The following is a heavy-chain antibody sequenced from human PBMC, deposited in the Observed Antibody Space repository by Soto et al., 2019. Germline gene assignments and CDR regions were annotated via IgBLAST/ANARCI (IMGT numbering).Heavy chain of an antibody. D-gene: IGHD2-15*01. J-gene: IGHJ4*02. CDR2: INQDGSEK. CDR3: ARDFCSGSGCYLYYFDY. V-gene: IGHV3-7*04. Sequence: PGGSLRLCCAASGFTFSDYWMSWVRQAPGKGLEWVANINQDGSEKYYVDSVKGRFTISRDNANKSLYLQMNSLRAEDTAVYYCARDFCSGSGCYLYYFDYWGQGALVTVSS. CDR1: GFTFSDYW.